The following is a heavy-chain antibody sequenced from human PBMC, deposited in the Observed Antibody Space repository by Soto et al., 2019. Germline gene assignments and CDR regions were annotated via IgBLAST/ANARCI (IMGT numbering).Heavy chain of an antibody. CDR1: GYTFTGYY. J-gene: IGHJ4*02. Sequence: ASVKVSCKASGYTFTGYYMHWVRQAPGQGLEWMGWVNPNSGGTNYAQKFQGRVTMTRDTSISTAYMELSRLRSDDTAVYYCARAVLRFLEWPQYDYWGQGTLVTVSS. V-gene: IGHV1-2*02. CDR3: ARAVLRFLEWPQYDY. CDR2: VNPNSGGT. D-gene: IGHD3-3*01.